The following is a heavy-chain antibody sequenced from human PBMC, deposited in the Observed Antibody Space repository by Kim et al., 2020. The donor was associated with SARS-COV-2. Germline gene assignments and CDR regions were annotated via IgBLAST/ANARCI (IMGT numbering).Heavy chain of an antibody. CDR3: ARDMNPTVYDY. D-gene: IGHD4-4*01. CDR2: KK. J-gene: IGHJ4*02. Sequence: KKKYSQKFQGRAPITRDTSANTAYMDLRSLTFEDTAIYYCARDMNPTVYDYWGQGTLVTVSS. V-gene: IGHV1-3*01.